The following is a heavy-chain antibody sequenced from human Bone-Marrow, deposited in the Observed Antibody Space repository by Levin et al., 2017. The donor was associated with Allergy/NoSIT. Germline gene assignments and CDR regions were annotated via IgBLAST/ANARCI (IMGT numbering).Heavy chain of an antibody. CDR3: ARDLPPYSGSYHFNY. CDR2: ISDDGDKQ. CDR1: GFAFSTYA. D-gene: IGHD1-26*01. Sequence: GESLKISCAASGFAFSTYAVSWVRQAPGKGLEWVAVISDDGDKQCYADSVRGRFTISRDNSKNTLYLQMNSLRPEDTAIYYCARDLPPYSGSYHFNYWGQGNLVSVSS. J-gene: IGHJ4*02. V-gene: IGHV3-30-3*01.